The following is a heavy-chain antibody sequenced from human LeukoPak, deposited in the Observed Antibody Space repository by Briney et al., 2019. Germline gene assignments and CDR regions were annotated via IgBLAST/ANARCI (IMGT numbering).Heavy chain of an antibody. V-gene: IGHV3-7*01. Sequence: GGSLSLSRVASGFTFSSHWMSWVRQAPGKGLEWVAHMNQDGSGKYYVDSVKGRFIISRDNAKNSLYLQMYSLRGEDTAVYYCARDPVYSYGKGPNYYYYMDVWAKGPRSPSP. CDR1: GFTFSSHW. CDR2: MNQDGSGK. CDR3: ARDPVYSYGKGPNYYYYMDV. D-gene: IGHD5-18*01. J-gene: IGHJ6*03.